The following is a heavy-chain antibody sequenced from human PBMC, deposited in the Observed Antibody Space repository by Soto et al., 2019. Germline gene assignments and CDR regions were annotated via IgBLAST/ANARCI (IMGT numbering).Heavy chain of an antibody. CDR3: ASSRDGYSGDH. V-gene: IGHV3-64*01. D-gene: IGHD4-4*01. CDR1: GFTFSNYA. J-gene: IGHJ4*02. CDR2: ISSNGGST. Sequence: EVQLVESGGGLVQPGGSLSLSFAASGFTFSNYAMHWVRQVPGKGLEYVSTISSNGGSTYYASSVKGRFTISRDNSKNTLYLQMGSLRAEDMAVYYCASSRDGYSGDHGGQGTLVTVSS.